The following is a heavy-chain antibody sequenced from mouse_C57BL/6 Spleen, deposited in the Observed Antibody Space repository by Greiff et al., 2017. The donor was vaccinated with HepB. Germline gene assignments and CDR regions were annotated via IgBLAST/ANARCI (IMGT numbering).Heavy chain of an antibody. CDR1: GFTFSDYY. V-gene: IGHV5-12*01. D-gene: IGHD2-3*01. CDR2: ISNGGGST. Sequence: DVMLVESGGGLVQPGGSLKLSCAASGFTFSDYYMYWVRQTPEKRLEWVAYISNGGGSTYYPDTVKGRFTISRDNAKNTLYLQMSRLKSEDTAMYYCARRYDGYFDYWGQGTTLTVSS. J-gene: IGHJ2*01. CDR3: ARRYDGYFDY.